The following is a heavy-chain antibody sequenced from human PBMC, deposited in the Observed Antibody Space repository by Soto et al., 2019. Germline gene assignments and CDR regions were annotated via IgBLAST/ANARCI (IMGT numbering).Heavy chain of an antibody. V-gene: IGHV4-34*01. J-gene: IGHJ4*02. CDR2: INHSGST. CDR1: GGSFSGYY. CDR3: ARGPFYCSGGSCYSRFVY. Sequence: QVQLQQWGAGLLKPSETLSLTCAVYGGSFSGYYWSWIRQPPGKGLEWIGEINHSGSTNYNPSLKSRVTISVDTSKNQFALKLSFVTAADTAVYYCARGPFYCSGGSCYSRFVYWGQGTLVTVSS. D-gene: IGHD2-15*01.